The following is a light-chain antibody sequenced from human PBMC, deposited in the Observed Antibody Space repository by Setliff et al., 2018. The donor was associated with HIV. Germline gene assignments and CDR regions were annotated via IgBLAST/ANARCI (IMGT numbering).Light chain of an antibody. CDR3: SSYRSPATYV. Sequence: QSALTQPRSVSGSPGQSVTISCTGTTSNVGGYNYVSWYQQYPGKAPKLMIYDVTKRPSGVPDRFSGSKSGNTASLTISGLQAEDEADYSCSSYRSPATYVFGIGTKVTVL. CDR1: TSNVGGYNY. CDR2: DVT. J-gene: IGLJ1*01. V-gene: IGLV2-11*01.